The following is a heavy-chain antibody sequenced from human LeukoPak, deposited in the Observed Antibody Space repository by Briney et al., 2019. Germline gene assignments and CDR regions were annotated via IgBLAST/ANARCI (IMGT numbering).Heavy chain of an antibody. CDR2: ISYDGNNK. CDR1: GFPFSSYA. V-gene: IGHV3-30-3*01. J-gene: IGHJ4*02. Sequence: GGSLRLSCAASGFPFSSYAMHWVRQAPGKGLEWVALISYDGNNKYYADSVKGRFTISRDNSKNTLFLQMNSLRAEDTAVYYCARDHDFGVIIWGQGTLVTVSS. D-gene: IGHD3-3*01. CDR3: ARDHDFGVII.